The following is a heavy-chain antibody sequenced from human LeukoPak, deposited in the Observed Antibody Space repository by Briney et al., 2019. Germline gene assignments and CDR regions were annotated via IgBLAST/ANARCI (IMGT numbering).Heavy chain of an antibody. CDR3: ARDKATVTTFDY. CDR1: GYTFTGYY. V-gene: IGHV1-2*02. D-gene: IGHD4-17*01. Sequence: ASVKVSCKASGYTFTGYYMHWVRQAPGQGLEWMGWINPNSGGTNYAQKFQGRVTMTRDTSISTAYMEVSRLRSDDTAVYYCARDKATVTTFDYWGQGTLVTVSS. CDR2: INPNSGGT. J-gene: IGHJ4*02.